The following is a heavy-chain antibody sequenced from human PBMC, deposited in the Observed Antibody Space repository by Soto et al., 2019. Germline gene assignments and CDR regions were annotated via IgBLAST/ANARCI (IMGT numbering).Heavy chain of an antibody. D-gene: IGHD3-16*02. CDR2: ISGIGGGGST. Sequence: GGSLRLPSEASGFTFSSPLMHRIRQAPGQGLEWVSGISGIGGGGSTFYPDSLKGRFTIPRDNSKNPLYLQMSSLRGGDTAIYYCAQTWGIYREVFDYWGRGTLVTV. CDR3: AQTWGIYREVFDY. CDR1: GFTFSSPL. J-gene: IGHJ4*01. V-gene: IGHV3-23*01.